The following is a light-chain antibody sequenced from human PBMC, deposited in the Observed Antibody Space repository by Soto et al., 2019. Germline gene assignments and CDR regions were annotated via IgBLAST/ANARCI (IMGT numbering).Light chain of an antibody. CDR1: SSDVGGYNY. CDR2: EVS. J-gene: IGLJ1*01. Sequence: SGLTQPPSASGSPGQSVTISYTGTSSDVGGYNYVSWYQQHPGKAPKLMIYEVSKRPSGVPDRFSGSKSGNTASLTVSGLQAEDEADYYCSSYAGSNNSLYVFGTGTKVTVL. V-gene: IGLV2-8*01. CDR3: SSYAGSNNSLYV.